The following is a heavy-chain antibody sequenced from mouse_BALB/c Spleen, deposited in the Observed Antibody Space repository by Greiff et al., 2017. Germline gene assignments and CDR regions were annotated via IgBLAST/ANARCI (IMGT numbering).Heavy chain of an antibody. V-gene: IGHV2-9*02. CDR3: ARIGTRAMDY. CDR1: GFSLTSYG. D-gene: IGHD4-1*01. J-gene: IGHJ4*01. Sequence: QVQLKESGPGLVAPSQSLSITCTVSGFSLTSYGVHWVRQPPGKGLEWLGVIWAGGSTNYNSALMSRLSISKDNSKSQVFFKMNSLQANDTAIYYCARIGTRAMDYWGQGTSVTVSS. CDR2: IWAGGST.